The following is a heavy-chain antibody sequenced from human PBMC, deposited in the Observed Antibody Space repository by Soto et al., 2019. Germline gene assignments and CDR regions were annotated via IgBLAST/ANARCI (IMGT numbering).Heavy chain of an antibody. CDR1: GFSFDVYA. Sequence: EVQLVESGGGVVQPGRSLRLSCAGSGFSFDVYAMYWVRQVPGAGLEWVAGISWSSGNIAHADSVKGRFIISRDNDKSSLYLQMNSLRSDDTALYFCARGGSGALTSAAGTTNWFDPWGQGTLVIVSS. J-gene: IGHJ5*02. CDR3: ARGGSGALTSAAGTTNWFDP. V-gene: IGHV3-9*01. D-gene: IGHD6-13*01. CDR2: ISWSSGNI.